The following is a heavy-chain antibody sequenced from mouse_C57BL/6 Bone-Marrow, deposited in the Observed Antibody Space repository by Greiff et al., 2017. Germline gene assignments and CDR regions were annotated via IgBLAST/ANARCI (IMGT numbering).Heavy chain of an antibody. D-gene: IGHD3-2*02. V-gene: IGHV1-59*01. CDR1: GYTFTSYW. CDR3: ARWETAQAKAWFAY. J-gene: IGHJ3*01. CDR2: IDPSDSYT. Sequence: QVQLQQPGAELVRPGTSVKLSCKASGYTFTSYWMHWVKQRPGQGLEWIGVIDPSDSYTNYNQKFKGKATLTVDTSSSTAYMQLSSLTSEGSAVYYCARWETAQAKAWFAYWGQGTLVTVSA.